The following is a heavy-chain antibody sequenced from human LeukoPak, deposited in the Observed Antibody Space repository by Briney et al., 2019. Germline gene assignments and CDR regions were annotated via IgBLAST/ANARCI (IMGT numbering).Heavy chain of an antibody. D-gene: IGHD3-9*01. Sequence: GGSLRLSCAASGFTFSTYSMNWVRQAPGKGLEWVSSISNSGSYIYYADSVKGRFTISRDNAKNSLYLQMNSLRAEDTAVYYCAKERSVLRYFNWLGVFDYWGQGTLVTVSS. J-gene: IGHJ4*02. CDR2: ISNSGSYI. V-gene: IGHV3-21*04. CDR1: GFTFSTYS. CDR3: AKERSVLRYFNWLGVFDY.